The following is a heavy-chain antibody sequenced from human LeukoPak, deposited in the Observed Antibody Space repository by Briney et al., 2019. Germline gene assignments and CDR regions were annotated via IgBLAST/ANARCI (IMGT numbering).Heavy chain of an antibody. J-gene: IGHJ5*02. CDR1: GGTFSSYA. CDR3: ARADATIFGGINWFDP. Sequence: ASVKVSCKASGGTFSSYAISWVRQAPGQGLEWMGWISAYNGNTNYAQKLQGRVTMTTDTSTSTAYMELRSLRSDDTAVYYCARADATIFGGINWFDPWGQGTLVTVSS. CDR2: ISAYNGNT. D-gene: IGHD3-3*01. V-gene: IGHV1-18*01.